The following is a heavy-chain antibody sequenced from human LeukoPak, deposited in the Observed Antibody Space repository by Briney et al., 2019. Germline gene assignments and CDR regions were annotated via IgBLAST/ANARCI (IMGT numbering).Heavy chain of an antibody. CDR1: GYTFTSYD. J-gene: IGHJ5*02. V-gene: IGHV1-8*01. CDR3: ARVRVAARLGGFDP. CDR2: MNPNSGNT. Sequence: ASVKVSCKASGYTFTSYDLNWVRQATGQGLEWMGWMNPNSGNTGYAQKFQGRVTMTRNTSISTAYMELSSLRSEETAVYYCARVRVAARLGGFDPWGQGTLVTVSS. D-gene: IGHD6-6*01.